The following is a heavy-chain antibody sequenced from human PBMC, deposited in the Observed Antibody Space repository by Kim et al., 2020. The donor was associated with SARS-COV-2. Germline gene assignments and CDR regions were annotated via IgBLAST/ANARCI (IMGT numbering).Heavy chain of an antibody. Sequence: SETLSLTCTVSGASLSIGSDYWGWIRQPPGKGLEWIGSIFYGGSTHYTYYNPSLKSRVTISVDTSKNQFSLSLSSVTAADTAVFYCARFGSWAAEGPPTWGQGFLVAVPS. J-gene: IGHJ5*02. D-gene: IGHD2-15*01. CDR2: IFYGGSTHYT. CDR1: GASLSIGSDY. V-gene: IGHV4-39*01. CDR3: ARFGSWAAEGPPT.